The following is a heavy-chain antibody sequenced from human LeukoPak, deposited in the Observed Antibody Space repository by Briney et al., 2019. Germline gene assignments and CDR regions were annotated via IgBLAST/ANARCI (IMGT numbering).Heavy chain of an antibody. CDR1: GGSISSSSYY. CDR2: IYHSGST. J-gene: IGHJ4*02. Sequence: SETLSLTCTVSGGSISSSSYYWGWIRQPPGEGLEWIGSIYHSGSTYYNPSLKSRVTISVDTSKNQFSLKLSSVTAADTAVYYCARVEGSYGRYIDYWGQGTLVTVSS. D-gene: IGHD5-18*01. CDR3: ARVEGSYGRYIDY. V-gene: IGHV4-39*07.